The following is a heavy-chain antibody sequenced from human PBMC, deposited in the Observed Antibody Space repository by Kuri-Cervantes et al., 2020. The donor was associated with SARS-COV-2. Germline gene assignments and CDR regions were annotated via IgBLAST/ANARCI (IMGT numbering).Heavy chain of an antibody. CDR1: GFSLSRHW. Sequence: GGSLRLSCTASGFSLSRHWMHWVRQAPGKGLEWVSSISSSSSYIYYADSVKGRFTISRDNAKNSLYLQMNSLRAEDTAVYYCARKQLGPPDYWGQGTLVTVSS. CDR2: ISSSSSYI. J-gene: IGHJ4*02. D-gene: IGHD6-13*01. CDR3: ARKQLGPPDY. V-gene: IGHV3-21*01.